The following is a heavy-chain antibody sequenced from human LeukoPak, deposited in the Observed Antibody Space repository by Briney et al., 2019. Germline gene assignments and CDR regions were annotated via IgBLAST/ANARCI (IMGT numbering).Heavy chain of an antibody. CDR1: GSSFSEYW. J-gene: IGHJ4*02. D-gene: IGHD2-21*01. V-gene: IGHV3-7*01. CDR3: ARGAELLDY. CDR2: IKYEGSDK. Sequence: TGGSLRLSCGASGSSFSEYWMSWVRQAPGKGLEWVANIKYEGSDKNYVGSVKGRFILYRDNAEKAVYMQMNSLRVDDTAVYYCARGAELLDYCGQGTLVTASS.